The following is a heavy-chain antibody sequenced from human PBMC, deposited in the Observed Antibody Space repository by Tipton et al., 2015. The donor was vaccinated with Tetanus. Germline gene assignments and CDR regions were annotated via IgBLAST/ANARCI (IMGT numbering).Heavy chain of an antibody. CDR3: STSGIVGSGSRVDY. V-gene: IGHV3-15*07. CDR1: GLFFKNAW. CDR2: IKSKTDGGTT. D-gene: IGHD1-26*01. J-gene: IGHJ4*02. Sequence: SLRLSCATYGLFFKNAWMNWVRQAPGKGMEWFGRIKSKTDGGTTDYAARVKDRFSISRDDSKNTLFLQMNSLKTEDTAVYYCSTSGIVGSGSRVDYWGRGTRVTFSS.